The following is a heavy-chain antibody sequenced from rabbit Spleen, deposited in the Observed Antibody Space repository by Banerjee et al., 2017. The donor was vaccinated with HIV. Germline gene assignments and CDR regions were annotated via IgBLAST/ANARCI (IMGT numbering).Heavy chain of an antibody. CDR3: ARDLAGAIGWNFYL. V-gene: IGHV1S45*01. Sequence: QEQLVESGGGLVKPEGSLTLTCKASGFSFSDRDVMCWVRQAPGKGLEWIACINAATGKPVYATWAKGRFTISRTSSTTVTLQMTSLTAADTATYFCARDLAGAIGWNFYLWGPGTLVTVS. CDR1: GFSFSDRDV. J-gene: IGHJ4*01. CDR2: INAATGKP. D-gene: IGHD4-1*01.